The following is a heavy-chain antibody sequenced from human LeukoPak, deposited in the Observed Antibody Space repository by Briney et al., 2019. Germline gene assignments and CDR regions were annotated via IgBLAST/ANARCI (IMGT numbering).Heavy chain of an antibody. Sequence: PSETLSLTCTVSGGSISSYYWNWIRQPPGKGLEWIGEINHSGSTNYNPSLKSRVTISVDTSKNQFSLKLSSVSAADTAVYYCARGRRQRLIKGYNWFDPWGQGALVTVSS. CDR1: GGSISSYY. V-gene: IGHV4-34*01. CDR3: ARGRRQRLIKGYNWFDP. CDR2: INHSGST. J-gene: IGHJ5*02. D-gene: IGHD6-25*01.